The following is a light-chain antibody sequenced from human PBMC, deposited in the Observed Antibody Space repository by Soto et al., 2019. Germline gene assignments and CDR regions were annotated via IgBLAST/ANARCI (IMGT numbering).Light chain of an antibody. J-gene: IGKJ4*01. CDR1: QTINNW. V-gene: IGKV1-5*03. CDR2: KAS. CDR3: QQYNGSPVT. Sequence: DIQMTQSPSTLSASVGDRVTITCRASQTINNWLAWYQQKPGKAPKLLISKASTLESGVHPRFSGSGSGTPFTLTISSLQPDDFGIYYCQQYNGSPVTFGGGTRVEIK.